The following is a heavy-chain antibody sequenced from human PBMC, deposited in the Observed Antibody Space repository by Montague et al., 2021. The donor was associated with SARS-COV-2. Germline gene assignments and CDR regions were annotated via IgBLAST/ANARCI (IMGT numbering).Heavy chain of an antibody. Sequence: SETLSLTCSVSGYFIGTGYYWGWIRQSPGKGLEWIGSNYLHGNAYYNPSLNSRVTISLDTSNNQFSLRLASVTTSDTAAYYCARGRVTRAGFDYWGQGIRVIVSS. V-gene: IGHV4-38-2*02. CDR3: ARGRVTRAGFDY. J-gene: IGHJ4*02. CDR1: GYFIGTGYY. CDR2: NYLHGNA. D-gene: IGHD2-21*02.